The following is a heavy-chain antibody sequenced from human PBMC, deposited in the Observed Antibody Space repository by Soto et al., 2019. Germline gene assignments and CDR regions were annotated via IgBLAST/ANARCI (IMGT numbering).Heavy chain of an antibody. CDR3: AREGTPIAY. CDR1: GYTFTNFG. D-gene: IGHD2-15*01. V-gene: IGHV1-18*01. J-gene: IGHJ4*02. Sequence: QVQLVQSGAEVKKPGASVKVSCKASGYTFTNFGISWVRQATGQGLVRMGWISAYNGNTNYAQNFQGRVTMTTDTSTSKAYMELRSLSSDDTAAYFGAREGTPIAYCGQGTLVTVSS. CDR2: ISAYNGNT.